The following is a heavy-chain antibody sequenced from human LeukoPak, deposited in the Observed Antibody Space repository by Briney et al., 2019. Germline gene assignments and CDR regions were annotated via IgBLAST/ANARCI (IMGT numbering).Heavy chain of an antibody. J-gene: IGHJ4*02. V-gene: IGHV3-11*01. CDR3: ARDPDYGDPY. CDR1: LFIFSDSY. D-gene: IGHD4/OR15-4a*01. Sequence: GGSLRLSSSASLFIFSDSYMSWFRLSPEKGLELIAFIASSGTTTEYADSVKGRFTISRVNAKNSLYLQMDSLRPEDTAVYYCARDPDYGDPYWGEGTLVTVSS. CDR2: IASSGTTT.